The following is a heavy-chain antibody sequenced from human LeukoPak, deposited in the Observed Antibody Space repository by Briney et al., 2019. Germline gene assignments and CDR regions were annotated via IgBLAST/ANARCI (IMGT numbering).Heavy chain of an antibody. Sequence: GASVKVSCKASGYRFTDFSIYWVRQAPGQGLEWMGWFNPNTGDAKYAEKFQGWITMTSDTSIRTAYMEIRSLKSDDTAIYYCGAGGPQTSGEKRGLDYWGQGTLVTVSS. V-gene: IGHV1-2*04. D-gene: IGHD6-25*01. J-gene: IGHJ4*02. CDR1: GYRFTDFS. CDR2: FNPNTGDA. CDR3: GAGGPQTSGEKRGLDY.